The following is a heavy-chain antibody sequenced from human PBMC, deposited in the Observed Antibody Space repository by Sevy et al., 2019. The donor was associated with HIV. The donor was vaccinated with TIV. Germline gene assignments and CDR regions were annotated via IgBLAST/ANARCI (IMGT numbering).Heavy chain of an antibody. J-gene: IGHJ4*02. D-gene: IGHD1-26*01. CDR3: TAPVGATSDY. V-gene: IGHV3-15*01. Sequence: GESLKISCAASGFTFSNACMSWVRQAPGKGLEWVGRIKSKTDGGTTDYAAPVKGRFTISRDDSKNTLYLQMNSLKTEDTAVYYCTAPVGATSDYWGQGTLVTVSS. CDR2: IKSKTDGGTT. CDR1: GFTFSNAC.